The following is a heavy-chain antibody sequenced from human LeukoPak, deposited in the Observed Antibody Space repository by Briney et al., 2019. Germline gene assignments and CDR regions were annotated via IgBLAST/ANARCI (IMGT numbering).Heavy chain of an antibody. D-gene: IGHD3/OR15-3a*01. V-gene: IGHV1-69*04. CDR1: GGTFSSYA. J-gene: IGHJ6*02. Sequence: SVKVSCKASGGTFSSYAISWVRQAHGQGLEWMGRIIPILGIANYAQKFQGRVTITADKSTSTAYMELSSLRSEDTAVYYCARDFSWTGDYYYYGMDVWGPGTTVTVSS. CDR3: ARDFSWTGDYYYYGMDV. CDR2: IIPILGIA.